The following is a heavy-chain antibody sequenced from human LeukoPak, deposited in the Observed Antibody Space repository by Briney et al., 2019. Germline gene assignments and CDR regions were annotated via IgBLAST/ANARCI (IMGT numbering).Heavy chain of an antibody. CDR1: GYTFTSYA. V-gene: IGHV7-4-1*02. J-gene: IGHJ4*02. CDR2: INTHTGNP. D-gene: IGHD3-22*01. CDR3: AKWGSSGYFDY. Sequence: ASVKVSCKASGYTFTSYAMNWVRQAPGQGLEWMGWINTHTGNPTYAQGFTVRFVFSLDTSVSTAYLQISSLKAEDTAVYDCAKWGSSGYFDYWGQGTLVTVSS.